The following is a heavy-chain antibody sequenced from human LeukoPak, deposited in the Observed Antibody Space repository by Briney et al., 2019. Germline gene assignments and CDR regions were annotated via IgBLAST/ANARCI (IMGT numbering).Heavy chain of an antibody. V-gene: IGHV4-39*07. CDR3: ARDRGGAIGY. J-gene: IGHJ4*02. CDR1: GGSISSSSYY. CDR2: IYYSGST. D-gene: IGHD3-16*01. Sequence: SETLSLTCTVSGGSISSSSYYWGWIRQPPGKGLEWIGSIYYSGSTYYNPSLKSRVTISVDTSKNQFSLKLSSVTAADTAVYYCARDRGGAIGYWGQGTLVTVSS.